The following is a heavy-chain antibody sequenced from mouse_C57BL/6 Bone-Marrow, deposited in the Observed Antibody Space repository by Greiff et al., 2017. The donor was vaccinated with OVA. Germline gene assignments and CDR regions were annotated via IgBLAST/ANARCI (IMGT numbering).Heavy chain of an antibody. J-gene: IGHJ2*01. Sequence: QVQLQQPGAELVKPGASVKLSCKASGYTFTSYWMQWVKQRPGQGLEWIGEIDPSDSYTNYNHKFKGKATLTVDTSSSTAYMQLSSLTSEDSAVYYCARATTAYYFDYWGQGTTLTVSS. CDR3: ARATTAYYFDY. V-gene: IGHV1-50*01. CDR2: IDPSDSYT. D-gene: IGHD1-2*01. CDR1: GYTFTSYW.